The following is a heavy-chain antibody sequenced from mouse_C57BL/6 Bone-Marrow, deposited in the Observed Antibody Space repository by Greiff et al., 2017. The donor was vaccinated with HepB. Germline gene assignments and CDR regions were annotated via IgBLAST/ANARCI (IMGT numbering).Heavy chain of an antibody. CDR2: IHPNSGST. CDR3: ARPDSSGYYYAMDY. V-gene: IGHV1-64*01. J-gene: IGHJ4*01. D-gene: IGHD3-2*02. Sequence: VQLQQPGAELVKPGASVKLSCKASGYTFTSYWMHWVKQRPGQGLEWIGMIHPNSGSTNYNEKFKSKATLTVDKSSSTAYMQLSSLTSEDSAVYYCARPDSSGYYYAMDYWGQGTSVTVSS. CDR1: GYTFTSYW.